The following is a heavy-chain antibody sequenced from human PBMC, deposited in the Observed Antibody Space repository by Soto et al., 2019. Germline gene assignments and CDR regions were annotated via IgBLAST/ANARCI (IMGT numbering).Heavy chain of an antibody. V-gene: IGHV4-30-2*01. D-gene: IGHD7-27*01. CDR3: ARAVLGIGFYFDY. CDR1: GGSISRGGYS. CDR2: IYHSGST. Sequence: SEALSLTCAVSGGSISRGGYSWSWIRQPPGKGLEWIGYIYHSGSTYYNPSLKSRVTISVDRSKNQFSLKLSSVTAADTAVYHCARAVLGIGFYFDYWGQGTLVT. J-gene: IGHJ4*02.